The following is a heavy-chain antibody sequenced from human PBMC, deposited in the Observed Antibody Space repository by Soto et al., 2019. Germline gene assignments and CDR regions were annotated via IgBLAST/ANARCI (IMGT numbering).Heavy chain of an antibody. CDR1: GYSFTDYH. CDR3: ARGDSTDCSYGVCSFFYNHDMDV. Sequence: ASVKVSCKASGYSFTDYHIHWVRQAPGQGLEWLGRINPKSGGTSTAQKFQGWVTMTTDTSISTASMELTRLTSDDTAIYYCARGDSTDCSYGVCSFFYNHDMDVWGQGTTVTVS. J-gene: IGHJ6*02. D-gene: IGHD2-8*01. V-gene: IGHV1-2*04. CDR2: INPKSGGT.